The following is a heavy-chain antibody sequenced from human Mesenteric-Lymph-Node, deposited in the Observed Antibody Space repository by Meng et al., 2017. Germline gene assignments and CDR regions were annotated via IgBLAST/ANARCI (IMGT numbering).Heavy chain of an antibody. J-gene: IGHJ4*02. CDR1: GYSFTSHG. CDR3: ARAYDSDY. Sequence: QVQPVQSVAEVKTPGASVKVSCTASGYSFTSHGIIWVRQAPGQGLEWMGWISTYNGNTNYAQKFQGRVTMTTDTSTTTAYMELRSLRSADTAVYYCARAYDSDYWGQGTLVTVSS. V-gene: IGHV1-18*01. CDR2: ISTYNGNT. D-gene: IGHD4-17*01.